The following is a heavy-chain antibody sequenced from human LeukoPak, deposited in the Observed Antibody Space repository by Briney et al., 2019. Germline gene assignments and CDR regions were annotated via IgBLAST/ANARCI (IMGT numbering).Heavy chain of an antibody. CDR1: GVTDSNNF. D-gene: IGHD6-19*01. V-gene: IGHV3-53*01. Sequence: PGGSLILSCAASGVTDSNNFMMWVRQAPGKGREWVSVIYGGGSTYYADSVKGRFTIARDTSKNTLYLQMNSLRAEDTAVYYCASWPGGWYGEDSGGQGTLVTVSS. J-gene: IGHJ4*02. CDR2: IYGGGST. CDR3: ASWPGGWYGEDS.